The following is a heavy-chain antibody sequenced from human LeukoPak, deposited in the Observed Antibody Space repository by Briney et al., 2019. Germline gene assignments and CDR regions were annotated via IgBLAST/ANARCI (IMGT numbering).Heavy chain of an antibody. V-gene: IGHV1-18*01. D-gene: IGHD1-26*01. J-gene: IGHJ3*02. CDR3: AMLSGSYFGDAFDI. CDR1: GYTFTSYG. Sequence: ASVKVSCKASGYTFTSYGISWVRQAPGQGLEWMGWISAYNGNTNYAQKFQGRVTMTRDTSTSTVYMELSSLRSEDTAVYYCAMLSGSYFGDAFDIWGQGTMVTVSS. CDR2: ISAYNGNT.